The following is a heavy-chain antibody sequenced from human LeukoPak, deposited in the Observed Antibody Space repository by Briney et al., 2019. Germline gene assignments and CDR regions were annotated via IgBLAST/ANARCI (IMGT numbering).Heavy chain of an antibody. D-gene: IGHD1-26*01. J-gene: IGHJ3*02. CDR3: ATGELNFSGSYHSRAFDI. Sequence: ASVKVSCKASGYTFTSYGISWLRQAPGQGLEWMGWISAYYGNTDYAHKLHGRVTGTTDTSTSTAYIDLSNLTSYDTAVYYYATGELNFSGSYHSRAFDIWGQGTMVSVSS. V-gene: IGHV1-18*01. CDR2: ISAYYGNT. CDR1: GYTFTSYG.